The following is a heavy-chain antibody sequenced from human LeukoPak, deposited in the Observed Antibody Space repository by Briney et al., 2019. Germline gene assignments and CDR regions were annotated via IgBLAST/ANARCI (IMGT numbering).Heavy chain of an antibody. CDR3: ARGITMAN. CDR2: IKQDGSER. J-gene: IGHJ4*02. Sequence: GGSLRLSCAASGFTFSSYGMNWVRQAPGKGLEWVANIKQDGSERDYVDSVKGRFTISRDDAKNSLYLQMNSLRAEDTAVYYCARGITMANWGQGTLVTVSS. D-gene: IGHD3-10*01. CDR1: GFTFSSYG. V-gene: IGHV3-7*04.